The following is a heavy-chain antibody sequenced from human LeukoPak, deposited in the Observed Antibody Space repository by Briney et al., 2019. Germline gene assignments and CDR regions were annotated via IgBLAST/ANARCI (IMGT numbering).Heavy chain of an antibody. CDR3: SRGGANDL. D-gene: IGHD4/OR15-4a*01. CDR1: GGSISSDY. CDR2: IFTSGST. J-gene: IGHJ5*02. Sequence: SETLSLTCTVSGGSISSDYWSWIRQPAGKGLEWIGRIFTSGSTSYNPSLKSRVTMSLDTSKNQFSLRLSSVTAADTAVYFCSRGGANDLWGQGTLVTVSS. V-gene: IGHV4-4*07.